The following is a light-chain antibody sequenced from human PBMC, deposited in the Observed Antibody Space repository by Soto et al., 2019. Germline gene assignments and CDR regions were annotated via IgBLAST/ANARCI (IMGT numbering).Light chain of an antibody. CDR3: QQRSNWPIT. V-gene: IGKV3-11*01. J-gene: IGKJ5*01. Sequence: EIVLTQSPSTLSFSPWERSTLSFRASQSVSSYLAWYQQKPGQAPRLLIYDASNRATGIPARFSGSGSGTDFTLTISSLEPEDFAVYYCQQRSNWPITFGQGTRLEI. CDR1: QSVSSY. CDR2: DAS.